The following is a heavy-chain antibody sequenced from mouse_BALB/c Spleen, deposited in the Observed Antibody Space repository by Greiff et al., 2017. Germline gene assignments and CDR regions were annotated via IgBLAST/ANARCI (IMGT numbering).Heavy chain of an antibody. Sequence: QVQLQQSGAELVRPGASVTLSCKASGYTFTDYEMHWVKQTPVHGLEWIGAIDPETGGTAYNQKFKGKATLTADKSSSTAYMELRSLTSEDSAVYYCTRGKSTMITGVMDYWGQGTSVTVSS. J-gene: IGHJ4*01. D-gene: IGHD2-4*01. CDR2: IDPETGGT. V-gene: IGHV1-15*01. CDR3: TRGKSTMITGVMDY. CDR1: GYTFTDYE.